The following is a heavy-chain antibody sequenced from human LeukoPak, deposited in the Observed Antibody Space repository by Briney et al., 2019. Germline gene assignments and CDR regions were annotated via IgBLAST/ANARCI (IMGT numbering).Heavy chain of an antibody. D-gene: IGHD3-10*01. CDR3: ARDAISRGIIDF. CDR2: ISPDSGGT. V-gene: IGHV1-2*02. J-gene: IGHJ4*02. CDR1: GYTFTDYY. Sequence: ASVKVSCKASGYTFTDYYIHWVRQAPGQGLEWMGWISPDSGGTHYAHKFQGRVTMTSDTSSNTAYIEMTRLLSYDTGVYWCARDAISRGIIDFWGQGTLVTVSS.